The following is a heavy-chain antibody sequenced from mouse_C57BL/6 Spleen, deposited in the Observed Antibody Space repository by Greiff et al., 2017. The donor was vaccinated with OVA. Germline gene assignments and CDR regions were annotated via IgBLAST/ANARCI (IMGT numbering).Heavy chain of an antibody. V-gene: IGHV1-18*01. J-gene: IGHJ1*03. CDR3: AVFDYYGSSSYWYFDV. CDR2: INPNNGGT. Sequence: VQLQQSGPELVKPGASVKIPCKASGYTFTDYNMDWVKQSPGKSLEWIGDINPNNGGTIYNQKFKGKATLTVDKSSSTAYMELRSLTSEDTAVYYCAVFDYYGSSSYWYFDVWGTGTTVTVSS. D-gene: IGHD1-1*01. CDR1: GYTFTDYN.